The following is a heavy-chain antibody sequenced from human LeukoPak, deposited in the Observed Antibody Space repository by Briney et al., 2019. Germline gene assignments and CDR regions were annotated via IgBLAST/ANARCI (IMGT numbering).Heavy chain of an antibody. CDR1: GYTFTSYD. J-gene: IGHJ4*02. Sequence: GASVKVSCKASGYTFTSYDINWVRQATGQGLEWMGWMNPNSGNTGYAQKFQGRVTMTRNTSISTAYMELSSLRSEDTAVYYRAREYYDFWSGYSGFDYWGQGTLVTVSS. D-gene: IGHD3-3*01. CDR2: MNPNSGNT. V-gene: IGHV1-8*01. CDR3: AREYYDFWSGYSGFDY.